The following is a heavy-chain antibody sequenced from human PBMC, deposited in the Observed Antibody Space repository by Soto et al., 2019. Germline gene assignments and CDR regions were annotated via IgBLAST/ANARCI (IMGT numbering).Heavy chain of an antibody. J-gene: IGHJ5*02. CDR2: IYYSGST. Sequence: RSSETLSLTCTVSGGSISSYYWSWIRQPPGKGLEWIGYIYYSGSTNYNPSLKSRVTISVDTPKNQFSLKLSSVTAADTAVYYCARPYGGSRRPDRGIRPWDKGTLVTVSS. CDR1: GGSISSYY. CDR3: ARPYGGSRRPDRGIRP. V-gene: IGHV4-59*01. D-gene: IGHD4-17*01.